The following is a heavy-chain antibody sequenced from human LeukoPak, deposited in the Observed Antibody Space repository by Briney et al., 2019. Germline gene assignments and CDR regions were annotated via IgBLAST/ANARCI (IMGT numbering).Heavy chain of an antibody. CDR1: GGSFSGYY. D-gene: IGHD6-13*01. V-gene: IGHV4-34*01. Sequence: SETLSLTCAVYGGSFSGYYWSWIRQPPGKGLEWIGEINHSGSTNYNPSLKSRVTISVDTSKNQFSLKLSSVTAADTAVYYCARHVIAAAVFRFDYWGQGTLVTVSS. J-gene: IGHJ4*02. CDR2: INHSGST. CDR3: ARHVIAAAVFRFDY.